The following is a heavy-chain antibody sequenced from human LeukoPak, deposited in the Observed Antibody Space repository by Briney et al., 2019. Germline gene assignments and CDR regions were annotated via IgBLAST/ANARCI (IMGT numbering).Heavy chain of an antibody. V-gene: IGHV3-11*01. J-gene: IGHJ4*02. CDR2: ITTSGSTM. CDR3: ARPSAPYYYDSSAYYAY. Sequence: GGSLRLSCAASGFTFSDYYMSWIRQAPGKGLEWVSYITTSGSTMYYADPVKGRFTISRDNAKKSLYLQMNSLRAEDTAVYYCARPSAPYYYDSSAYYAYWGQGTLVTVSS. CDR1: GFTFSDYY. D-gene: IGHD3-22*01.